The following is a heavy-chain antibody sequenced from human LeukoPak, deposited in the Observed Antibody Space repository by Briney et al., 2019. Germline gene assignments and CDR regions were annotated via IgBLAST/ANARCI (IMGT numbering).Heavy chain of an antibody. Sequence: ASVKVPRKASGYTFTGYYMHWVRQAPGQGLEWMGWINPNSGGTNYAQKFQGRVTMTRDTSISTAYMELSRLRSDDTAVYYCARAEGYGDYGPDYWGQGTLVTVSS. V-gene: IGHV1-2*02. D-gene: IGHD4-17*01. CDR1: GYTFTGYY. CDR2: INPNSGGT. J-gene: IGHJ4*02. CDR3: ARAEGYGDYGPDY.